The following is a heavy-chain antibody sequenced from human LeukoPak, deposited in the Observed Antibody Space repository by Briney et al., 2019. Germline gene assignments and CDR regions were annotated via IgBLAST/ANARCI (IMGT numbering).Heavy chain of an antibody. CDR3: TRDLRNKGPDP. Sequence: GGSLRLSCAASGFTFNEFWMFWVRQVPGKGLMWVSRINGVGTATTYADTVKGRFTISRDNAKKTLYLQMNGLRDEDTAIYYCTRDLRNKGPDPWGQGTLVTVSS. CDR1: GFTFNEFW. J-gene: IGHJ5*02. CDR2: INGVGTAT. D-gene: IGHD2/OR15-2a*01. V-gene: IGHV3-74*01.